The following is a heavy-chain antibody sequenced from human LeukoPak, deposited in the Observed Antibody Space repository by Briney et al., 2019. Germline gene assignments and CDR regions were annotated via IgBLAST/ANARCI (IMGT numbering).Heavy chain of an antibody. D-gene: IGHD6-13*01. V-gene: IGHV3-30*18. CDR3: ANAQRYSSSWYGDYYYYYYMDV. CDR1: GFTFSSYG. Sequence: GGSLRPSCAASGFTFSSYGMHWVRQAPGKGLEWVAVISYDGSNKYYADSVKGRFTISRDNSKNTLYLQMNSLRAEDTAVYYCANAQRYSSSWYGDYYYYYYMDVWGKGTTVTVSS. CDR2: ISYDGSNK. J-gene: IGHJ6*03.